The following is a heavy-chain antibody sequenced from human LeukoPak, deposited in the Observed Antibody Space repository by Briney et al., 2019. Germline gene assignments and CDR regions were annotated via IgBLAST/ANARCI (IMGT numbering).Heavy chain of an antibody. Sequence: SETLSLXCTVSGGSISSYYWSWIRQPAGKGLEWIGRIYTSGSTNYNPSLKSRVTMSVDTYKNQFSLKLSSVTAADTAVYYCARSRGNYDFWSGYYFYYYYMDVWGKGTTVTVSS. CDR2: IYTSGST. J-gene: IGHJ6*03. D-gene: IGHD3-3*01. CDR3: ARSRGNYDFWSGYYFYYYYMDV. CDR1: GGSISSYY. V-gene: IGHV4-4*07.